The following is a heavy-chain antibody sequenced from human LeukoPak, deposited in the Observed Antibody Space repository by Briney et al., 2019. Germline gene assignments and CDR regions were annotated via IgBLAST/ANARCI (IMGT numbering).Heavy chain of an antibody. CDR1: GFTFSSYA. D-gene: IGHD3-22*01. V-gene: IGHV3-23*01. J-gene: IGHJ5*02. CDR2: ISGSGGST. Sequence: GGSLRLSCAASGFTFSSYAMSWVRQAPGKGLEWVSAISGSGGSTYYADSVKGRFTISRDNSKNTLYLQMNSLRAEDTAVYYCAKDLFYYYDSSGSYDWFDPWGQGTLVTVSS. CDR3: AKDLFYYYDSSGSYDWFDP.